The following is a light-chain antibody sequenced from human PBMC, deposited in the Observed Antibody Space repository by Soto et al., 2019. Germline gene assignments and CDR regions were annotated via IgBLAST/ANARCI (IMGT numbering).Light chain of an antibody. CDR3: QHYNNWPRT. CDR1: QYISSN. Sequence: EIVMMQSPATLSVSPGEGATLSCRASQYISSNLGWYQQKPGQAPRLVMYDASTRAAGIPARFSGSGSGTEFTLTISSLQSEDFAVYYCQHYNNWPRTFGQGTKVEIK. J-gene: IGKJ1*01. V-gene: IGKV3-15*01. CDR2: DAS.